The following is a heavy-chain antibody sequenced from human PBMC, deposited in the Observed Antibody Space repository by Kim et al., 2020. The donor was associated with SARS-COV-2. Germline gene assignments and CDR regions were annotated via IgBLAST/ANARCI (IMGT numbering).Heavy chain of an antibody. J-gene: IGHJ3*01. Sequence: SETLSLTCTVSGGSVSSGSYYWSWIRQPPGKGLEWIGYIYYSGSTNYNPSLKSRVTISVDTSKNQFSLKLSSVTAADTAVYYCASSKYYGSGSYYNGAF. CDR3: ASSKYYGSGSYYNGAF. CDR1: GGSVSSGSYY. D-gene: IGHD3-10*01. V-gene: IGHV4-61*01. CDR2: IYYSGST.